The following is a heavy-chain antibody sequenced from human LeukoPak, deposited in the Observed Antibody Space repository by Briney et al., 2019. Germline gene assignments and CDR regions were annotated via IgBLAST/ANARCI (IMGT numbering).Heavy chain of an antibody. J-gene: IGHJ1*01. Sequence: SQTLSLTCTVSGGSISSGDYYWSWIRQPPGKGLEWIGYIYYSGSTYYNPSLKSRVTISVDTSKNQFSLKLSSVTAADTAVYYCARHGGGYYDSSGYYFEYFQHWGQGTLVTVSS. CDR1: GGSISSGDYY. V-gene: IGHV4-30-4*01. CDR2: IYYSGST. D-gene: IGHD3-22*01. CDR3: ARHGGGYYDSSGYYFEYFQH.